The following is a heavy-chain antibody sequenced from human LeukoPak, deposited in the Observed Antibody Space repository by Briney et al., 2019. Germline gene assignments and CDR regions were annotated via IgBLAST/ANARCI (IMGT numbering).Heavy chain of an antibody. CDR3: ARGNRVWFGDLSYYYYMDV. D-gene: IGHD3-10*01. J-gene: IGHJ6*03. CDR2: IYSGGST. Sequence: GGSLRLSCAASGFTFSSNYMSWVRQAPGKGLEWVSVIYSGGSTYYVDSVKGRFTISRDNSKNTLYLQMNSLRAEDTAVYYCARGNRVWFGDLSYYYYMDVWGKGTTVTVSS. V-gene: IGHV3-53*01. CDR1: GFTFSSNY.